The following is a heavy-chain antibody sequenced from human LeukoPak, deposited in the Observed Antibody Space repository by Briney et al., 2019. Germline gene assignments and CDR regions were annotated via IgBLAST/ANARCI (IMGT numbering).Heavy chain of an antibody. J-gene: IGHJ4*02. CDR1: GFTFSSYS. CDR2: ISSSSSYI. CDR3: AREPVEGFDY. Sequence: GGSLRLSCAASGFTFSSYSMNWVRQAPGKGLEWVSSISSSSSYIYYADSVKGRFIISRDNAKNSLYLQMNSLRAEDTAVYYCAREPVEGFDYWGQGTLVTVSS. V-gene: IGHV3-21*01. D-gene: IGHD5-24*01.